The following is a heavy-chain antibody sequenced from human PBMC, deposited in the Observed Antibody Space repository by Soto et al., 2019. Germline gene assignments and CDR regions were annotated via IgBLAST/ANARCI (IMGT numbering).Heavy chain of an antibody. J-gene: IGHJ6*04. D-gene: IGHD1-26*01. Sequence: ASVKVSCKASGYTFTDYFMHWMRQTPGQGLQWMGIINPGSGSATYAQKFQGRVTLTRDTSTSTVYMELSSLRSEDTAVYYCARAGGRTTVYCDMDVWGKGTMVTVSS. CDR3: ARAGGRTTVYCDMDV. CDR1: GYTFTDYF. CDR2: INPGSGSA. V-gene: IGHV1-46*01.